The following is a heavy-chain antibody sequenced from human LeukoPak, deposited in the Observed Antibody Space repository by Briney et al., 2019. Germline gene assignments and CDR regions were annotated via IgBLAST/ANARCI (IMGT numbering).Heavy chain of an antibody. CDR3: ARDDYGDYYFDY. J-gene: IGHJ4*02. V-gene: IGHV3-20*04. D-gene: IGHD4-17*01. CDR1: GFTFDDYG. CDR2: INWNGGSI. Sequence: GGSLRLSCAASGFTFDDYGMSWVRQAPGKGLEWVSGINWNGGSIGYADSVKGRFTISRDNAKNSLYLQMNSLRAEDTALYYCARDDYGDYYFDYWGQGTLVTVSS.